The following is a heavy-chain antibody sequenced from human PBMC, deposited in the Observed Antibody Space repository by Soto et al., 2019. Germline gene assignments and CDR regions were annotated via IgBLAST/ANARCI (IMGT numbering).Heavy chain of an antibody. CDR2: IWYDGSNR. J-gene: IGHJ4*02. CDR3: AAGRYFDWLPLDY. V-gene: IGHV3-33*01. Sequence: QVQLVEYGGGEVQPGRSLRLSCAASGFTFSSYGMHWVRQAPGKGLEWAAVIWYDGSNRYFADSVKGRFTISRDNSKNTLYLQMNSLRAEDTAVYYCAAGRYFDWLPLDYWGQGTLVTVSS. CDR1: GFTFSSYG. D-gene: IGHD3-9*01.